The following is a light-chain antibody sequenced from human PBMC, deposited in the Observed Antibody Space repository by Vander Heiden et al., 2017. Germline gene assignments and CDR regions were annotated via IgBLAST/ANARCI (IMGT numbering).Light chain of an antibody. CDR3: QQSYSAPAT. J-gene: IGKJ5*01. CDR1: QSIGKY. V-gene: IGKV1-39*01. CDR2: LTS. Sequence: DIQLTQSPFSLSASVGERVTITCRASQSIGKYLNWYGQKPGKAPKLLISLTSSLQSGAPSRFTGSGSGTEFTLTINGLQPEDFATYYWQQSYSAPATCGQGTRPEIK.